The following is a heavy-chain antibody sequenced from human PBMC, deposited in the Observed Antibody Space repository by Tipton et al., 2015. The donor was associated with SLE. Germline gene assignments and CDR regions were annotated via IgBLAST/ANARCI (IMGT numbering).Heavy chain of an antibody. V-gene: IGHV4-59*01. D-gene: IGHD5-18*01. CDR1: GGSISSYY. Sequence: TLSLTCTVSGGSISSYYWSWIRQPPGKGLEWIGYIYYSGSTNYNPSLKSRVTISVDTSKNQFSLKLSSVTAADTAVYYCARCVGYSYGFDYWGQGTLVTVSP. CDR2: IYYSGST. J-gene: IGHJ4*02. CDR3: ARCVGYSYGFDY.